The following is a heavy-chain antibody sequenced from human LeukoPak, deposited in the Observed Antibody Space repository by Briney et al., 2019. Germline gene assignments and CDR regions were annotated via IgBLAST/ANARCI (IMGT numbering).Heavy chain of an antibody. CDR1: GGSFSGYY. CDR2: IYYSGST. D-gene: IGHD5-18*01. CDR3: ASENRYSYGYYYYYGMDV. V-gene: IGHV4-59*01. J-gene: IGHJ6*02. Sequence: SETLSLTCAVYGGSFSGYYWSWIRQPPGKELEWIGYIYYSGSTNYNPSLKSRVTMSVDTSKNQFSLKLSSVTAADTAVYYCASENRYSYGYYYYYGMDVWGQGTTVTVSS.